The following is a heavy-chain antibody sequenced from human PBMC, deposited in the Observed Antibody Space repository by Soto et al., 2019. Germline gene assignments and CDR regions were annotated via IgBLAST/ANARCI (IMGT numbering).Heavy chain of an antibody. CDR2: IIPIFGTA. J-gene: IGHJ3*02. CDR3: AGVGGGGRVGGAHAFDI. V-gene: IGHV1-69*06. CDR1: GGTFSSYA. Sequence: SVKVSCKASGGTFSSYAISWVRQAPVQGLEWMGGIIPIFGTANYAQKFQGRVTITADKSTSTAYMELSSLRSEDTAVYYCAGVGGGGRVGGAHAFDIWGQGTMVTVSS. D-gene: IGHD3-16*01.